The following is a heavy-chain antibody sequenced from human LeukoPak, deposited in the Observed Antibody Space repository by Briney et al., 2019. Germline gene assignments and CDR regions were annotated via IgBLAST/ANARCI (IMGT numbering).Heavy chain of an antibody. CDR1: GFTFSNYW. V-gene: IGHV3-7*01. Sequence: GGSLRLSCAASGFTFSNYWMTWVRQAPGKGLEWVAHIKEDGGEKHYVDPVKGRFTISRDNAKNSLYLQMNSLRAEDTAMYYCVRDRGYCSGGTCYAHWDYWGQGTLVTVSS. J-gene: IGHJ4*02. CDR3: VRDRGYCSGGTCYAHWDY. CDR2: IKEDGGEK. D-gene: IGHD2-15*01.